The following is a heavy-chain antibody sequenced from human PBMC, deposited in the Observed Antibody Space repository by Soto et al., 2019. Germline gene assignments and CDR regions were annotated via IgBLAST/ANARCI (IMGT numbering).Heavy chain of an antibody. CDR3: VKDTYYYDSSGYYIFDY. V-gene: IGHV3-30*18. CDR1: GLTFSRYG. CDR2: ISYDGSNK. Sequence: QEQLVESGGGVVQPGRSLRLSCVASGLTFSRYGMHWVRQAPGKGLEWAAHISYDGSNKHYAESVKGRFTISRDSSKNTLYLQMNSLRAEDTAVYYCVKDTYYYDSSGYYIFDYWGQGTLVAVSS. J-gene: IGHJ4*02. D-gene: IGHD3-22*01.